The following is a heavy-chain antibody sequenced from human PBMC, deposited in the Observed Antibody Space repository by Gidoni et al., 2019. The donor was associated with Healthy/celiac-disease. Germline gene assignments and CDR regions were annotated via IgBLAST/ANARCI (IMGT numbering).Heavy chain of an antibody. J-gene: IGHJ5*02. V-gene: IGHV4-30-4*01. D-gene: IGHD3-3*01. CDR1: GGSISSGDYY. CDR3: ARNIRFLEWSFDP. CDR2: IYYSGST. Sequence: QVQLQESGQGLVKPSQTLSLTCTVSGGSISSGDYYWSWIRQPPGKGLEWIGYIYYSGSTYYTPSLKSRVTISVDTSKNQFSLKLSSVTAADTAVYYCARNIRFLEWSFDPWGQGTLVTVSS.